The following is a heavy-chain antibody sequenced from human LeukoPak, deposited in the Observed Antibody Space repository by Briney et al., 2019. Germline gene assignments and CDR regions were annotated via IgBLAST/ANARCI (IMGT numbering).Heavy chain of an antibody. CDR3: ASYRDWGSDY. J-gene: IGHJ4*02. V-gene: IGHV3-23*01. Sequence: GGTLRLSCAASGFIFGDYGMSWVRQAPGKGLEWVSSISSTGGTTYYADSVKGRFTISRDNSKNTLYLQMNSLRAEDTAVYYCASYRDWGSDYWGQGTLVTVSS. D-gene: IGHD7-27*01. CDR2: ISSTGGTT. CDR1: GFIFGDYG.